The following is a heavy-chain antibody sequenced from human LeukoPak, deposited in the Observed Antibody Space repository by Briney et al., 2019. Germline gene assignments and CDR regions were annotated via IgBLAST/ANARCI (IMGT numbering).Heavy chain of an antibody. V-gene: IGHV1-8*01. D-gene: IGHD6-19*01. Sequence: ASVKVSCKASGYTFTSYDINWVRQATGQGLEWMGWMNPNSGNTDYAQKFQGRVTMTRNTSISTAYMELSSLRSEDTAVYCCARGRSSSLRKLLPQWLEHTGTFDIWGQGTMVTVSS. J-gene: IGHJ3*02. CDR2: MNPNSGNT. CDR1: GYTFTSYD. CDR3: ARGRSSSLRKLLPQWLEHTGTFDI.